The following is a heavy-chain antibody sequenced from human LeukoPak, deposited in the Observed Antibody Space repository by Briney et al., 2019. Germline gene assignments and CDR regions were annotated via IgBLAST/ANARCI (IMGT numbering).Heavy chain of an antibody. D-gene: IGHD6-19*01. J-gene: IGHJ4*02. V-gene: IGHV1-46*01. CDR1: GYTFSSYA. CDR2: INPSGGST. Sequence: ASVKVSCKPSGYTFSSYAINWVRQAPGQGLEWMGIINPSGGSTSYAQKFQGRVTMTRDTSTSTVYMELSSLRSEDTAVYYCARVGNRSSGLRFDYWGQGTLVTVSS. CDR3: ARVGNRSSGLRFDY.